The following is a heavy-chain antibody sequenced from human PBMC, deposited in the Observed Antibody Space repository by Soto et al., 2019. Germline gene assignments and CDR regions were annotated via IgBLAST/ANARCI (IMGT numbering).Heavy chain of an antibody. J-gene: IGHJ3*02. D-gene: IGHD2-15*01. V-gene: IGHV3-11*01. Sequence: GGSLRLSCAASGFTFIDYYMSWIRQAPGKGLEWVSYISSSGSTIYYADSVKGRFTISRDNAKNSLYLQMNSLRAEDTAVYYCARDRYLGYCSGGSCYSDAFDIWGQGTMVTVSS. CDR1: GFTFIDYY. CDR2: ISSSGSTI. CDR3: ARDRYLGYCSGGSCYSDAFDI.